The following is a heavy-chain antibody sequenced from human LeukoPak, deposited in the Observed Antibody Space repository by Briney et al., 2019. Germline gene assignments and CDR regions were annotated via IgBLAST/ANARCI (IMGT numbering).Heavy chain of an antibody. CDR3: ARDLTDSSGYYMYYFDY. J-gene: IGHJ4*02. CDR1: GGSISSGSYY. CDR2: IYTSGST. Sequence: SSETLSLTCTVSGGSISSGSYYWSWIRQPAGKGLEWIGRIYTSGSTNYNPSLKSRVTISVDTSKNRFSLKLSSVTAADTAVYYCARDLTDSSGYYMYYFDYWGQGTLVTVSS. V-gene: IGHV4-61*02. D-gene: IGHD3-22*01.